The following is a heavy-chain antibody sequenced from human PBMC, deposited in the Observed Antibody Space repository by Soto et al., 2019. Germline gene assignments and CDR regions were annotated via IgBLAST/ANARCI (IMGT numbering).Heavy chain of an antibody. CDR3: AHMRAAKFDY. CDR1: GFTFSTYW. V-gene: IGHV3-74*01. Sequence: GGSLRLSCAASGFTFSTYWMYWVRQAPGKGLVWVSRTNSDGSDTSYADSVKGRFTISRDNAKNTLYLQMTNMAPVDTDTYYCAHMRAAKFDYWGQGTLVTVSS. CDR2: TNSDGSDT. D-gene: IGHD2-15*01. J-gene: IGHJ4*02.